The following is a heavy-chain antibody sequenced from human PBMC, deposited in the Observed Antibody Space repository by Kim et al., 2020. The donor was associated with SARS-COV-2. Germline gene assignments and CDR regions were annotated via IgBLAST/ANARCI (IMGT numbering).Heavy chain of an antibody. CDR1: GFALNNYA. J-gene: IGHJ5*02. CDR2: ISLSSTII. Sequence: GGSLRLSCVASGFALNNYAMNWVRQAPGKGLEWVSYISLSSTIIHYADSVKGRFTISRDNAKNSLYLQMNSLRGEDTAVYYCARVCEHCDGNSCSVCFDP. V-gene: IGHV3-48*01. D-gene: IGHD2-15*01. CDR3: ARVCEHCDGNSCSVCFDP.